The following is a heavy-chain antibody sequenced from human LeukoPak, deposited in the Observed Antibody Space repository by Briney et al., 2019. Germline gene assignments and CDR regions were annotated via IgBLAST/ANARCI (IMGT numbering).Heavy chain of an antibody. CDR3: ARDDSHSGWFDP. CDR2: IIPIFGTA. D-gene: IGHD3-10*01. J-gene: IGHJ5*02. V-gene: IGHV1-69*05. CDR1: GGTFSSYA. Sequence: ASVKVSCKASGGTFSSYAISWVRQAPGQGLEWMGGIIPIFGTANYAQKFQGRVTITTDESTSTAYMELSSLRSEDTAVYYCARDDSHSGWFDPWGQGTLVTVSS.